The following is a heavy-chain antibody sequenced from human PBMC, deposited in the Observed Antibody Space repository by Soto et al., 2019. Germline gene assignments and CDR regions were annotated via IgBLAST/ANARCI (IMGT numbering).Heavy chain of an antibody. V-gene: IGHV3-30*18. J-gene: IGHJ4*02. CDR2: ISYDGSNK. D-gene: IGHD6-19*01. CDR1: GFTFSSYG. CDR3: AKDLRPMYSSGWYDY. Sequence: GGSLRLSCAASGFTFSSYGMHWVRQAPGKGLEWVAVISYDGSNKYYADSVKGRFTISRDNSRNTLYLQMNSLRAEDTAVYYCAKDLRPMYSSGWYDYWGQGTLVTVSS.